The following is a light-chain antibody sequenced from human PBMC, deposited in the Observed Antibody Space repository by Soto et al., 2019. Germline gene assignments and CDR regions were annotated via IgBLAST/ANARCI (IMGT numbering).Light chain of an antibody. V-gene: IGKV3-15*01. CDR2: GAS. CDR3: QQCSHWPRFT. CDR1: QSVNSN. Sequence: EKVMTQSPAALSVSPGERATLSCRASQSVNSNLAWYQQKPGQAPRLLLYGASTRATGIPARFSGSASGTEFTLTISSLQSEDSAVYYCQQCSHWPRFTFGGGTKVEIK. J-gene: IGKJ4*01.